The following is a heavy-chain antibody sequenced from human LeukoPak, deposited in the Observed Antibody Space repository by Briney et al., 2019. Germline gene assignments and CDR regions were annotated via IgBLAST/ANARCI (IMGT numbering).Heavy chain of an antibody. J-gene: IGHJ3*02. CDR2: MKEDGSQK. D-gene: IGHD3-10*01. Sequence: GGSLRLSCAASGFTFSSYWMSWVRQAPGKGLEWVANMKEDGSQKYYADSVKGRFTISRDNSKNTLYLQMNSLRAEDTAVYYCARDSANAFDIWGQGTMVTVSS. CDR3: ARDSANAFDI. CDR1: GFTFSSYW. V-gene: IGHV3-7*01.